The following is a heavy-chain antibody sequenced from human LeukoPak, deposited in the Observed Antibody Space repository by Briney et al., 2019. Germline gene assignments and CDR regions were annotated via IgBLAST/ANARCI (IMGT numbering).Heavy chain of an antibody. J-gene: IGHJ5*02. CDR2: IYTGGST. V-gene: IGHV4-4*07. D-gene: IGHD6-6*01. CDR3: ARDRIAARGWFDP. CDR1: GGSISSYY. Sequence: SETLCLTCTVSGGSISSYYWSWIRQPAGKGLEWVGRIYTGGSTNYNPSLKSRVTMSVDTSKNQFSLKLSSVTAADTAVYYCARDRIAARGWFDPWGQGTLVTVSS.